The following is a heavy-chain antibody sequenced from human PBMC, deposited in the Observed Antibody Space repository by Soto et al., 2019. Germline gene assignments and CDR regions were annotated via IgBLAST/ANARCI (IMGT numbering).Heavy chain of an antibody. CDR1: GYTFTGYY. V-gene: IGHV1-2*02. J-gene: IGHJ6*02. D-gene: IGHD6-13*01. CDR2: INPNSGGT. CDR3: ARDLAAAVQPPYQSSGIDV. Sequence: WASVKVSCKASGYTFTGYYMHWVRQAPGQGLEWMGWINPNSGGTNYAQKFQGRVTMTRDTSISTAYMELSRLRSDDTAVYYCARDLAAAVQPPYQSSGIDVRGQGNTVTVSS.